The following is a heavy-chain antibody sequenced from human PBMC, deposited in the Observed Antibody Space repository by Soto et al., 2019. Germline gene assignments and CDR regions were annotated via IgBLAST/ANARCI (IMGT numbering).Heavy chain of an antibody. CDR3: ARDLVPGYTGFSDY. CDR1: GYTFTSYA. V-gene: IGHV1-18*01. D-gene: IGHD5-12*01. Sequence: ASVKVSCKASGYTFTSYAMHWVRQAPGQRLEWMGWISAYNGNTNFAQKLQGRASLTTDTSSTTAYMELRSLTSDDTAVYYCARDLVPGYTGFSDYWGQGTLVTVSS. J-gene: IGHJ4*02. CDR2: ISAYNGNT.